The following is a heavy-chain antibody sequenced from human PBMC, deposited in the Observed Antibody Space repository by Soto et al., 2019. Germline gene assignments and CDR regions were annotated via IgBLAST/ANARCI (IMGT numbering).Heavy chain of an antibody. Sequence: SETLSLTCTVSGGSISSYYWSWIRQPPGKGLEWIGYIYYSGSTNYNPSLKSRVTISVDTSKNQFSLKLSSVTAADTAVYYCAREYGSGSYTERGDAFDIWGQGTMVTVSS. CDR3: AREYGSGSYTERGDAFDI. D-gene: IGHD3-10*01. CDR1: GGSISSYY. CDR2: IYYSGST. J-gene: IGHJ3*02. V-gene: IGHV4-59*01.